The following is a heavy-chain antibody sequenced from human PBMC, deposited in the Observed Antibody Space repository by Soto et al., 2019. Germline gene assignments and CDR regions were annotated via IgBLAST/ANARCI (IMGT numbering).Heavy chain of an antibody. CDR2: MSHTGST. J-gene: IGHJ4*02. D-gene: IGHD4-17*01. V-gene: IGHV4-39*01. CDR1: RGYITSSSYS. CDR3: ARGLRWTRAFDF. Sequence: QLQLQESGPGRVKPSETLSLTCSVSRGYITSSSYSWGWIRQFPGTGLQWIGSMSHTGSTFYNPSLKGRVAISVDTSKTQISLKLSSVTAADTGTYYCARGLRWTRAFDFWGQGTLVAVSS.